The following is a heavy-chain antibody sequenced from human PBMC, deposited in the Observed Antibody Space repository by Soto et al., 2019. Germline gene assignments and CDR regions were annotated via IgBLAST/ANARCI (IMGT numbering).Heavy chain of an antibody. Sequence: GGSLRLSCAASGFTFSNAWMSWVRQAPGKGLEWVGRMKSKTDGGTTDYAAPVKGRFTISRDDSKNTLYLQMNSLKTEDTAVDYCTTDVGAVAGYFDYWGQGTLVTVSS. D-gene: IGHD6-19*01. V-gene: IGHV3-15*01. CDR2: MKSKTDGGTT. J-gene: IGHJ4*02. CDR3: TTDVGAVAGYFDY. CDR1: GFTFSNAW.